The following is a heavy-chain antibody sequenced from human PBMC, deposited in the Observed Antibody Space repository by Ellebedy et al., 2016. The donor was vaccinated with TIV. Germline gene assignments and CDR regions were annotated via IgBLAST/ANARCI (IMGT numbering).Heavy chain of an antibody. J-gene: IGHJ4*02. CDR2: ISANGGTT. D-gene: IGHD7-27*01. V-gene: IGHV3-23*01. Sequence: GESLKISCAASGFTFSTYPMNWVRQAPGKGLEWVSIISANGGTTYYADSVQGRFTISRDNSKNTLFLQMSSLRAEDTAVYWCASWDFDYWGQGTLVTVSS. CDR3: ASWDFDY. CDR1: GFTFSTYP.